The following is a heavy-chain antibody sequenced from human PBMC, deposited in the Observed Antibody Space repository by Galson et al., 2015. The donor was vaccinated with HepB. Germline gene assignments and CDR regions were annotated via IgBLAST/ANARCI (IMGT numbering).Heavy chain of an antibody. CDR3: AGYSSSSIDAFDI. V-gene: IGHV1-69*02. D-gene: IGHD6-13*01. CDR2: IIPILGRA. J-gene: IGHJ3*02. Sequence: SVKVSCKASGGTFSSYTISWVRQAPGQGLEWMGRIIPILGRANYAQKFQGRVTITADKSTSTAYMELSSLTSEDTAVYYCAGYSSSSIDAFDIWGQGTMVTVSS. CDR1: GGTFSSYT.